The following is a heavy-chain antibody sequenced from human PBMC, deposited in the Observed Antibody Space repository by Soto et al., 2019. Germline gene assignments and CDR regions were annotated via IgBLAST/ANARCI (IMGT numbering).Heavy chain of an antibody. J-gene: IGHJ4*02. D-gene: IGHD6-13*01. CDR1: GYTFTSYA. CDR2: INAGNGNT. V-gene: IGHV1-3*01. Sequence: GGSLRLSCKASGYTFTSYAMHWVRQAPGQRLEWMGWINAGNGNTKYSQKFQGRVTITSDTSASTAYMELSSRSSEDTAVYYCARVSPSSRAAEPWGQGTLVTVSS. CDR3: ARVSPSSRAAEP.